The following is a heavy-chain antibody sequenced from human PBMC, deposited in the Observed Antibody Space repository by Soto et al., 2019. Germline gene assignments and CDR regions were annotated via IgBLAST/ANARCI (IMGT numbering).Heavy chain of an antibody. CDR2: MNPDSGHT. CDR3: PRGRVRYSSFNYFGP. V-gene: IGHV1-8*01. D-gene: IGHD6-19*01. J-gene: IGHJ5*02. Sequence: QVQLVQSGAEVKKPGASVKVSCKASGYTFTSYDINWVRQATGQGPEWMGWMNPDSGHTGYARKFRGMVCMTRNTSISPAYMQLTSLRSHDTAIYYCPRGRVRYSSFNYFGPWGRGTLVTVSS. CDR1: GYTFTSYD.